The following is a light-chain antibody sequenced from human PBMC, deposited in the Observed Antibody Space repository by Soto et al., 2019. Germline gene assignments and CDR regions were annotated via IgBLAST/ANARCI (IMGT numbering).Light chain of an antibody. Sequence: QAVVTQSPSASASLGASVRLTCSLSSAHSHYAIAWHQQQPEKGPRYLMKINSDGSHNKGDGVPDRFSGSSSGAERYLTISSLQSEDEAYYYCQTWGTGIRVFGGGTKLTVL. J-gene: IGLJ3*02. V-gene: IGLV4-69*01. CDR2: INSDGSH. CDR3: QTWGTGIRV. CDR1: SAHSHYA.